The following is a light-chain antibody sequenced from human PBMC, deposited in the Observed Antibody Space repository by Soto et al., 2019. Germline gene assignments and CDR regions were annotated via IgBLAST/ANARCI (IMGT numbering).Light chain of an antibody. CDR1: SSNIGACYD. V-gene: IGLV1-40*01. Sequence: QSVLTQPPSVSGAPGQRVTISCTGSSSNIGACYDVHWYQQLPGTAPKLIIYGNSQRSSGVPDRFSGSKSATSASLAITGRLGQDEPDYYGQSDDSSLVFAGGTKLPVL. CDR2: GNS. CDR3: QSDDSSLV. J-gene: IGLJ2*01.